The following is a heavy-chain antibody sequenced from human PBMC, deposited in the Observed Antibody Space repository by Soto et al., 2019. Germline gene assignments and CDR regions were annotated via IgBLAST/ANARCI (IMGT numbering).Heavy chain of an antibody. Sequence: VGSLRLSCAAPGFTLSSYAMSWVRQAPGKGLEWVSAISGSGGSTYYADSVKGRFTISRDNSKNTLYLQMNSLRAEDTAVYYCAKVVDDSSGYYYWGQGTLVTVSS. J-gene: IGHJ4*02. CDR1: GFTLSSYA. CDR2: ISGSGGST. D-gene: IGHD3-22*01. CDR3: AKVVDDSSGYYY. V-gene: IGHV3-23*01.